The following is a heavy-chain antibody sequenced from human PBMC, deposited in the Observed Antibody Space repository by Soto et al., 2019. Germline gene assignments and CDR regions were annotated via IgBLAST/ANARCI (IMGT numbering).Heavy chain of an antibody. Sequence: QVQLVQSGAEVKKPGASVKVSCKASGYSFTSYYLHWVRQAPGQGLEWLGVVNPTTYYAQKFQGRVTITRDTSTSTVYMEVSSLRSEDTAVHYCARGGPELATIGSFDYWGQGTLVTVSS. CDR3: ARGGPELATIGSFDY. D-gene: IGHD5-12*01. V-gene: IGHV1-46*01. CDR2: VNPTT. J-gene: IGHJ4*02. CDR1: GYSFTSYY.